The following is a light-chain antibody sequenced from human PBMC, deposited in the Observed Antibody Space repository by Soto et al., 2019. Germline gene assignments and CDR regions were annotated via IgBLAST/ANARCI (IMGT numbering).Light chain of an antibody. CDR2: AAS. CDR1: QSISSY. J-gene: IGKJ2*01. CDR3: QQSYSTLRT. Sequence: DIQMNQSPSSLSASVGDRVTITCRASQSISSYLNWYQQKPGKAPKLLIYAASSLQSGVPSRFSGSGSGTDFTLTISSLQPEDFATYYCQQSYSTLRTFGQGTKLEIK. V-gene: IGKV1-39*01.